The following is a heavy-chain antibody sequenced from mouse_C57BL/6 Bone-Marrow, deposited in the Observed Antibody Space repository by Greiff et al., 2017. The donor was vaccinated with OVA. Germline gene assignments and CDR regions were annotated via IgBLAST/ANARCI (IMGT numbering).Heavy chain of an antibody. Sequence: EVQLQQSGPELVKPGASVKISCKASGYSFTGYYMNWVKQSPEKSLEWIGEINPSTGGTTYNQKFKAKATLTVDKSSSTAYMQLKSLTSEDSAVDYCARGVTSPFAYWGQGTLVTVSA. J-gene: IGHJ3*01. CDR2: INPSTGGT. D-gene: IGHD2-13*01. CDR3: ARGVTSPFAY. V-gene: IGHV1-42*01. CDR1: GYSFTGYY.